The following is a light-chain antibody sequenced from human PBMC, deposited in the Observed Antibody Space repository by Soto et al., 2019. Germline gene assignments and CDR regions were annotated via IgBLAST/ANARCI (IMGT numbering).Light chain of an antibody. CDR1: QSITTY. CDR3: QQSYSSPLWS. V-gene: IGKV1-39*01. Sequence: DIQMTQSPSSLSASIGDRVTITCRSSQSITTYLNWYQQKPGKAPNLLIYAASSLQSGVPSRFSGSGSGTHFSLTISSLQPEDVATYYCQQSYSSPLWSFGQGTKVDIK. J-gene: IGKJ1*01. CDR2: AAS.